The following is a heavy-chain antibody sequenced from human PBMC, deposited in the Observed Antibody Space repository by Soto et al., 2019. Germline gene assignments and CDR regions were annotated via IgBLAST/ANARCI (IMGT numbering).Heavy chain of an antibody. D-gene: IGHD3-10*01. J-gene: IGHJ5*01. Sequence: ASVKVSCKASGYTFTTYGISWVRQALGQGLEWMGWINTYNGNTNHAQKLQGRVTMTTDTSTSTAYMELRSLRSDDTAVYYCARGVVLGSYYNHSNWFDPWGQGTLVTVSS. V-gene: IGHV1-18*01. CDR2: INTYNGNT. CDR1: GYTFTTYG. CDR3: ARGVVLGSYYNHSNWFDP.